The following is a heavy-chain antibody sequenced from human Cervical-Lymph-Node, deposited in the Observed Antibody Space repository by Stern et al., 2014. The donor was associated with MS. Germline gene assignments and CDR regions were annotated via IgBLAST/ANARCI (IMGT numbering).Heavy chain of an antibody. D-gene: IGHD3-10*01. J-gene: IGHJ4*02. CDR2: VSYDGTQR. V-gene: IGHV3-30-3*01. CDR1: GFTFSTYA. Sequence: MQLVESGGGVVQPGRSLSLSWVASGFTFSTYAMHWVRQAPGKGLEWVAFVSYDGTQRNSTDSVKARFTISRDNSKNTLYLHMNSLRDEDAAVYFCARGGRGVGLEYWGQGALVTVSS. CDR3: ARGGRGVGLEY.